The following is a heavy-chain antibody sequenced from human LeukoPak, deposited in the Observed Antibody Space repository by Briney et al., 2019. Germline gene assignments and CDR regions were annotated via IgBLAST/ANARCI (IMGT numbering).Heavy chain of an antibody. D-gene: IGHD6-6*01. CDR1: GGTFSTYS. V-gene: IGHV1-2*02. CDR2: INPNSGGT. J-gene: IGHJ5*02. CDR3: AREGYSSSASMYNWFDP. Sequence: ASVKVSCKASGGTFSTYSITWVRQAPGQGLEWMGWINPNSGGTNYAQKFQGRVTMTRDTSISTAYMELSRLRSDDTAVYYCAREGYSSSASMYNWFDPWGQGTLVTVSS.